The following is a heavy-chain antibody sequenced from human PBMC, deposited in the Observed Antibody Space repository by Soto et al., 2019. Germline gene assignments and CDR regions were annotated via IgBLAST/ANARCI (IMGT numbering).Heavy chain of an antibody. D-gene: IGHD3-22*01. CDR2: ISSSSSYI. J-gene: IGHJ3*02. Sequence: EVQLVESGGGLVKPGGSLRLSCAASGFTFSSYSMNWVRQAPGKGLEWVSSISSSSSYIYYAESVKGRFTISRDNAKNSLDLQRNSLRAEDTAVYYCARGLESSSGYLSDIWGQGTMVTVSS. CDR1: GFTFSSYS. V-gene: IGHV3-21*01. CDR3: ARGLESSSGYLSDI.